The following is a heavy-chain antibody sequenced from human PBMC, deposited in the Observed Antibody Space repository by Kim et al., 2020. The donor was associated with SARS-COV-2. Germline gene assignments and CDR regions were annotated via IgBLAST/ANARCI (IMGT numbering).Heavy chain of an antibody. CDR3: AEGPWEGVRGVIIDY. CDR1: GFTFSSYA. CDR2: ISGSGGST. Sequence: GGSLRLSCAASGFTFSSYAMSWVRQAPGKGLEWVSAISGSGGSTYDADVVKGLFTTSRNKTKNTLYLQMNSLRAEDTAVYYCAEGPWEGVRGVIIDYWGQGTLVIVSS. D-gene: IGHD3-10*01. V-gene: IGHV3-23*01. J-gene: IGHJ4*02.